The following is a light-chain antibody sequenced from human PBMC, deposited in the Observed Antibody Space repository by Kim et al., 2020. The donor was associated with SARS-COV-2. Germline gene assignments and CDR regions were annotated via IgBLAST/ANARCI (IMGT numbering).Light chain of an antibody. V-gene: IGKV1-39*01. CDR2: AAS. J-gene: IGKJ4*01. CDR1: QRISNF. Sequence: ASVGDRVTITCRASQRISNFLSWYQQKSVRAPKLLIYAASSLQSGVPSRFSGSGSGTDFTLTISSLQPEDFATYYCQQYYYSPLTFGGGTKVDIK. CDR3: QQYYYSPLT.